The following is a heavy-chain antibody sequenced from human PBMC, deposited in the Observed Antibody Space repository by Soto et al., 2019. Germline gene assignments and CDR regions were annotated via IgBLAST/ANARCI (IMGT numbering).Heavy chain of an antibody. D-gene: IGHD3-3*01. CDR1: GFTFSSYW. Sequence: GGSLRLSCAASGFTFSSYWMSWVRQAPGKGLEWVANIKQDGSEKYYVDSVKGRFTISRDNAKNSLYLQMNSPRAEDAAVYYCAREFNDFWSGYHYYYYYGMDVWGQGTTVTVSS. V-gene: IGHV3-7*03. J-gene: IGHJ6*02. CDR3: AREFNDFWSGYHYYYYYGMDV. CDR2: IKQDGSEK.